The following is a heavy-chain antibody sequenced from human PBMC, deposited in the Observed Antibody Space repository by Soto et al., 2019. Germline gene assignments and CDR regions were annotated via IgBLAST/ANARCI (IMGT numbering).Heavy chain of an antibody. D-gene: IGHD2-2*01. CDR2: IYHSGST. CDR1: GGSISSSNW. CDR3: ARDRIVVVPAAMKLYYYYGMDV. J-gene: IGHJ6*02. Sequence: SETLSLTCAVSGGSISSSNWWSWVRQPPGKGLEWIGEIYHSGSTNYNPSLKSRVTISVDKSKNQFSLKLSSVTAADTAVYYCARDRIVVVPAAMKLYYYYGMDVWGQGTTVTVSS. V-gene: IGHV4-4*02.